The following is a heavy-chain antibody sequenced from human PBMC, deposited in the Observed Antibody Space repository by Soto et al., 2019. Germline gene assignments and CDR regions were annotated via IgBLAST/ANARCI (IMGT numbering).Heavy chain of an antibody. CDR3: ARGWYSRSSGDY. CDR1: GGSFSGYY. D-gene: IGHD6-6*01. CDR2: INHSGST. J-gene: IGHJ4*02. V-gene: IGHV4-34*01. Sequence: SETLSLTCAVYGGSFSGYYWSWIRQPPGKGLEWIGEINHSGSTNYNPSLKSRVTISVDTSKNQFSLKLSSVTAADTAVYYCARGWYSRSSGDYWGQGTLVTVSS.